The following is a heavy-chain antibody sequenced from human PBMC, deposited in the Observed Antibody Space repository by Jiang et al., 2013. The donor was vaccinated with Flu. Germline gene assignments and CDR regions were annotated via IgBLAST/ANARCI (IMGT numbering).Heavy chain of an antibody. CDR2: TFYRSKWYN. CDR1: GDSVSSNSAA. J-gene: IGHJ5*02. V-gene: IGHV6-1*01. Sequence: TLSLTCAISGDSVSSNSAAWNWIRQSPSRGLEWLGRTFYRSKWYNDYAVSVKSRITINPDTSKNQFSLQLNSVTPEDTAVYYCARDGYCSGGTCYSYRSPWDNSPTRLKQTSGHNWFDPWGQGTLVTVSS. D-gene: IGHD2-15*01. CDR3: ARDGYCSGGTCYSYRSPWDNSPTRLKQTSGHNWFDP.